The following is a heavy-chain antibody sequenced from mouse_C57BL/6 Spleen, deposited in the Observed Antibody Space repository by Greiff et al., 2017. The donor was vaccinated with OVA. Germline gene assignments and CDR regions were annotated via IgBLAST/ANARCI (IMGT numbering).Heavy chain of an antibody. CDR1: GYTFTDYY. CDR2: INPNNGGT. V-gene: IGHV1-26*01. D-gene: IGHD1-1*01. J-gene: IGHJ4*01. CDR3: ARVTTVWAMDY. Sequence: VQLQQSGPELVKPGASVKISCKASGYTFTDYYMNWVKQSHGKSLEWIGDINPNNGGTSYNQKFTGKATLTVDKSSSTAYMELRSLTAEYSSVYYCARVTTVWAMDYWGQGTSVTVSS.